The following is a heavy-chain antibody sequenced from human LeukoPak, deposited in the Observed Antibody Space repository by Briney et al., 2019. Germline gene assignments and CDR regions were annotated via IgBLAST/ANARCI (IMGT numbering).Heavy chain of an antibody. CDR1: GYTFTGYY. V-gene: IGHV1-2*02. D-gene: IGHD2-21*02. CDR3: ARSKTYCGGDCYGFDY. CDR2: INPNSGGT. Sequence: ASVKVSCKASGYTFTGYYMHWVRQAPGQGLEWMGWINPNSGGTNCAQKFQGRVTMTRDTSISTAYMELSRLRSDDTAVYYCARSKTYCGGDCYGFDYWGQGTLVTVSS. J-gene: IGHJ4*02.